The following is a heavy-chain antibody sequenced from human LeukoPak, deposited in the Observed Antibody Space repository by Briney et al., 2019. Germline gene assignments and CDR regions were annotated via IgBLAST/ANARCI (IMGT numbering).Heavy chain of an antibody. D-gene: IGHD3-10*01. CDR3: ARHLWFGESALDY. CDR2: IYYSGST. V-gene: IGHV4-61*08. J-gene: IGHJ4*02. CDR1: GGSFSSGGYY. Sequence: PSETLSLTCTVSGGSFSSGGYYWSWIRQPPGKGLEWIGYIYYSGSTNYNPSLKSRVTISVDTSKNQFSLKLSSVTAADTAVYYCARHLWFGESALDYWGQGTLVTVSS.